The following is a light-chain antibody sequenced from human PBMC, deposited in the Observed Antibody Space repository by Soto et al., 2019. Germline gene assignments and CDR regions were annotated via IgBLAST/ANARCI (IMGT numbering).Light chain of an antibody. CDR3: QQSDSYPYT. CDR1: QSITNY. CDR2: AAS. V-gene: IGKV1-39*01. J-gene: IGKJ2*01. Sequence: DIQMTQSPSSLSVSVGDRVTITCRASQSITNYLNWYQQKPGKAPKLLVYAASSLQSGVPSRFSGNGSGTDFTLTISSLQPEDFASYYCQQSDSYPYTFGQGTKLESK.